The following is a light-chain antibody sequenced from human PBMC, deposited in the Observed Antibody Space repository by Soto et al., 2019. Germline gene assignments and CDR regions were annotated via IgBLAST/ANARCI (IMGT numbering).Light chain of an antibody. CDR2: DVS. V-gene: IGLV2-14*03. J-gene: IGLJ1*01. Sequence: QSALDQPASVSGSRGQSITISCTGTSSDVGRYNYVSWFQQHPGKVPKLIIYDVSNWPSGVSDRFSGSKSGNTASLTISGLHPEDEADYYCSSFTSSSTFVFGTGTKVTVL. CDR1: SSDVGRYNY. CDR3: SSFTSSSTFV.